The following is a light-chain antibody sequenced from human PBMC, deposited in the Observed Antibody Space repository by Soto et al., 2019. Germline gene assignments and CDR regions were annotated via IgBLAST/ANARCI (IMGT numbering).Light chain of an antibody. CDR1: QSLVHSDGKTY. V-gene: IGKV2-30*02. CDR3: MQGTHWPPYT. Sequence: DVVMTQSPLSLPVTLGQPASISCRSSQSLVHSDGKTYLNWFQQRPGQSPRRLIYKVSNRDSGVPDRFIGSESGTDFTLKISRVEAEDVGVYYCMQGTHWPPYTFGQGTKLEIK. CDR2: KVS. J-gene: IGKJ2*01.